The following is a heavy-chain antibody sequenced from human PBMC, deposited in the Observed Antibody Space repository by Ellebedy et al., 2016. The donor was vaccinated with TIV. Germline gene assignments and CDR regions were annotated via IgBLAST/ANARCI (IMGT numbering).Heavy chain of an antibody. CDR2: ISSSGTTT. CDR1: GFSFSTYS. Sequence: PGGSLRLSCAASGFSFSTYSMNWVRQAPGKGLEWVSFISSSGTTTHYADSVKGRFTISRDNEKKSLFLQMSSLRAEDTAVYYCAPRDGSYTYWGQGTLVTVSS. J-gene: IGHJ4*02. D-gene: IGHD3-10*01. V-gene: IGHV3-48*04. CDR3: APRDGSYTY.